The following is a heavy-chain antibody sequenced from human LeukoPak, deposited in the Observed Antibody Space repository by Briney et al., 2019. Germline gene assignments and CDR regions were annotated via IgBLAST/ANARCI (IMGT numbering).Heavy chain of an antibody. CDR2: IFYTGDT. J-gene: IGHJ4*02. CDR1: GGSITDSY. D-gene: IGHD2-15*01. Sequence: SETLSLTCSVSGGSITDSYWSWIRQPPGKGLEWIGYIFYTGDTNSNPSLKSRVTVPLDTSKNQFSLRLTSVTAADTAVYYCARHPFATPFDYWGLGILVTVSS. CDR3: ARHPFATPFDY. V-gene: IGHV4-59*08.